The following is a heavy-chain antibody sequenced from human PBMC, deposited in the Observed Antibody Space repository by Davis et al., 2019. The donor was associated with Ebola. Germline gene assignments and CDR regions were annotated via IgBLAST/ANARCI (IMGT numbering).Heavy chain of an antibody. D-gene: IGHD6-6*01. J-gene: IGHJ6*02. CDR1: GYTFTSYG. CDR3: ARDNGGSSPHYYYYYYGMDV. CDR2: ISAYNGNT. Sequence: ASVKVSCKASGYTFTSYGISWVRQATGQGLEWMGWISAYNGNTNYAQKLQGRVTMTTDTSTSTAYMELRSLRSDDTAVYYCARDNGGSSPHYYYYYYGMDVWGQGTTVTVSS. V-gene: IGHV1-18*01.